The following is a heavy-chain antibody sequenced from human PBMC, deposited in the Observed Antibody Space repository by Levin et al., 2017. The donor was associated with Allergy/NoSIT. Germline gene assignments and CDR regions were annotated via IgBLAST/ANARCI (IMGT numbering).Heavy chain of an antibody. CDR2: INHSGST. CDR3: ASLADCSSTSCYKDLDY. CDR1: GGSFSGYY. V-gene: IGHV4-34*01. D-gene: IGHD2-2*02. J-gene: IGHJ4*02. Sequence: SQTLSLTCAVYGGSFSGYYWSWIRQPPGKGLEWIGEINHSGSTNYNPSLKSRVTISVDTSKNQFSLKLSSVTAADTAVYYCASLADCSSTSCYKDLDYWGQGTLVTVSS.